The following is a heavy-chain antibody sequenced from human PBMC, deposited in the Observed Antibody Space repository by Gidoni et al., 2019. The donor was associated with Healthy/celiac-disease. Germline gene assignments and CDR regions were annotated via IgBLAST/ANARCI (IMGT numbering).Heavy chain of an antibody. D-gene: IGHD6-13*01. J-gene: IGHJ4*02. V-gene: IGHV2-5*02. CDR3: AHRSIAAAFDY. CDR2: IYWDDDK. CDR1: GFPLSTSRVG. Sequence: QIPLKESGPTLVIPTQTLTLTCTFPGFPLSTSRVGVGWIRQPPGKALEWLALIYWDDDKRYSPSLKSRLTITKDTSKNQVVLTMTNMDPVDTATYYCAHRSIAAAFDYWGQGTLVTVSS.